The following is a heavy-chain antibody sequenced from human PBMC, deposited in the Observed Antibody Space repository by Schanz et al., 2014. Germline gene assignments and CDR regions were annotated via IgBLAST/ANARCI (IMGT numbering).Heavy chain of an antibody. J-gene: IGHJ4*02. CDR3: ARAPGANASPYYFDY. D-gene: IGHD2-8*01. CDR2: ISWNSYSL. CDR1: GFTVSSNY. V-gene: IGHV3-9*01. Sequence: VQLVESGGGLIQPGGSLRLSCVASGFTVSSNYMSWVRQAPGKGLEWVSGISWNSYSLLYADSVQGRFTISRDNAKNSLYLQMNSLRHDDTAFYYCARAPGANASPYYFDYWGQGSLVTVSS.